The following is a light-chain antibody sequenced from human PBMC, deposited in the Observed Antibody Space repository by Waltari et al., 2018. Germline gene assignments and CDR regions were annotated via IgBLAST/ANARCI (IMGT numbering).Light chain of an antibody. Sequence: DIVMTQSLLSLPVTPGEPASISCTSSQSLLHSNGYNYLDWYLQKPGQSPQILIYLGSNRASGVPDRFSGSGSGTDFTLKISRVEAEDAGVYYCMEALQSVTFGQGTRLEIK. J-gene: IGKJ5*01. CDR2: LGS. CDR1: QSLLHSNGYNY. V-gene: IGKV2-28*01. CDR3: MEALQSVT.